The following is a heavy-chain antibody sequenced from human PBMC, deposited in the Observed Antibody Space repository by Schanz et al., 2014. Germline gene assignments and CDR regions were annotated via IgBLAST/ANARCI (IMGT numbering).Heavy chain of an antibody. J-gene: IGHJ2*01. V-gene: IGHV3-23*01. CDR3: AKDAPYPFDL. Sequence: EVQLLESGGGLVQPGGSLRLSCAASGFTFGDYAMTWVRQAPGKGLEWVSYVSSSSSYTHYADSVKGRFTISRDNSKNTLYLQMNSLRAEDTAIYYCAKDAPYPFDLWGRGTLITVSS. CDR1: GFTFGDYA. CDR2: VSSSSSYT.